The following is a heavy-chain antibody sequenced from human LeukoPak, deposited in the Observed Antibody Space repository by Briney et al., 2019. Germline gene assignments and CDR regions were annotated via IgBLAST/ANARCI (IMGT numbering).Heavy chain of an antibody. CDR3: AKAPVTTCSGAYCYPFDY. Sequence: GGSLRLSCAASGFTLSSYAMSWVRQAPGKGLEWVSAISDTGNTYHADSVKGRFTISRDSSKNTLFLQMNRLRAEDAAVYYCAKAPVTTCSGAYCYPFDYWGQGTLVTVSS. J-gene: IGHJ4*02. CDR1: GFTLSSYA. CDR2: ISDTGNT. D-gene: IGHD2-21*01. V-gene: IGHV3-23*01.